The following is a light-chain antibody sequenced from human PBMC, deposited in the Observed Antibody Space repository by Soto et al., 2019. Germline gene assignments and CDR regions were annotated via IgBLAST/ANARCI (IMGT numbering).Light chain of an antibody. CDR2: DVS. J-gene: IGLJ1*01. CDR1: SSDVGGHDS. V-gene: IGLV2-14*01. Sequence: QSALTQPASVSGSPGQSVTISCTGTSSDVGGHDSVSWYQQHPGKAPKLMIYDVSNRPSGVSNRFSGSKSGNTASLTISGLQAEDDADYYCCSYTSSSTCVFGTGTKLTVL. CDR3: CSYTSSSTCV.